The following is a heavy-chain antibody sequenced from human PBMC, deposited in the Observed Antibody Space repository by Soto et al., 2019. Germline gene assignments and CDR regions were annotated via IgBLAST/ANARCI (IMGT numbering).Heavy chain of an antibody. Sequence: GGSLRLSCEASGFTFSSYWITWVRQAPEKGLEWVANINQDGGDQYYADSVKGRFTISRDNAKNSLYLQMNSLRAEDTGVYYCAREDGRNTMDVWGQGTTVTVSS. CDR2: INQDGGDQ. D-gene: IGHD2-2*02. CDR1: GFTFSSYW. J-gene: IGHJ6*02. CDR3: AREDGRNTMDV. V-gene: IGHV3-7*05.